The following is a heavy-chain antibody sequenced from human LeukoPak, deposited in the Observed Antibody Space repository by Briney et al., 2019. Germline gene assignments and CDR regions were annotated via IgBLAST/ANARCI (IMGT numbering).Heavy chain of an antibody. CDR2: IKQDGSEK. V-gene: IGHV3-7*01. CDR1: GFTFSSYW. CDR3: ARVVDDFWSGQYYFDY. D-gene: IGHD3-3*01. J-gene: IGHJ4*02. Sequence: PGGSLRLSCAASGFTFSSYWMSWVRQAPGKGLEWVANIKQDGSEKYYVDSVKGRFTISRDNAKNSLYLQMNSLRAEDTAVYYCARVVDDFWSGQYYFDYWGQGTLVTVSS.